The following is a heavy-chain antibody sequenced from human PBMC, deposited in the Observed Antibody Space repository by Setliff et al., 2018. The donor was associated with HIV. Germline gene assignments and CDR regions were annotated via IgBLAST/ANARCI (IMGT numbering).Heavy chain of an antibody. CDR1: GFTFSSYW. CDR2: INSDGSTT. D-gene: IGHD3-10*01. Sequence: PGESLKISCAASGFTFSSYWMHWVRQAPGKGLVWVSHINSDGSTTNYADSVKGRFTISRDNAKNTLYLEMNSLTAEDTAVYYCACPKEGYSGSGGAFQIWGQGTMVTVSS. V-gene: IGHV3-74*01. J-gene: IGHJ3*02. CDR3: ACPKEGYSGSGGAFQI.